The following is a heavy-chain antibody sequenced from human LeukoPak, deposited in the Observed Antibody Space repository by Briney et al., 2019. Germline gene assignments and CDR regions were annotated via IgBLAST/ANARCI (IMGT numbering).Heavy chain of an antibody. V-gene: IGHV1-2*02. D-gene: IGHD3-22*01. CDR1: GYTFTGYY. CDR3: ARVRDYYDSSGYYIDY. Sequence: GASVKVSCKASGYTFTGYYMHRVRQAPGQGLEWMGWINPNSGGTDYAQKFQGRVTMTRDTSIITAYMELSRLRSDDTAVYYCARVRDYYDSSGYYIDYWGQGTLVTVSS. J-gene: IGHJ4*02. CDR2: INPNSGGT.